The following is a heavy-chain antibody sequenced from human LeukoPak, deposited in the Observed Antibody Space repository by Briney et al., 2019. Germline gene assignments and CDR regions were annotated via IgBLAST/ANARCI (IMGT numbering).Heavy chain of an antibody. V-gene: IGHV3-21*01. Sequence: PGGSLRLSCAASGFTFSIYGMNWVRQAPGKGLEWVSSISSSNGYIYYADSVKGRFTISRDNAKNSLYLQMNSLRAEDTAVYYCAREGCSGGSCYFDYWGQGTLVTVSS. CDR2: ISSSNGYI. CDR1: GFTFSIYG. D-gene: IGHD2-15*01. J-gene: IGHJ4*02. CDR3: AREGCSGGSCYFDY.